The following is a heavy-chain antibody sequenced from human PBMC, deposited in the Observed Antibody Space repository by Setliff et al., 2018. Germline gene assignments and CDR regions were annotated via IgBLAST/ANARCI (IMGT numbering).Heavy chain of an antibody. D-gene: IGHD3-16*01. V-gene: IGHV4-30-2*01. CDR1: GGSISSGGYS. Sequence: PSETLSLTCAVSGGSISSGGYSWSWIRQPPGKGLEWIGYIYHSGSTYYDPSLKSRVTISVDRSKNQFSLKLSVVTAADAAVYYCARDRPLSLGVAGHNWFDPWGQGTLVTVSS. J-gene: IGHJ5*02. CDR3: ARDRPLSLGVAGHNWFDP. CDR2: IYHSGST.